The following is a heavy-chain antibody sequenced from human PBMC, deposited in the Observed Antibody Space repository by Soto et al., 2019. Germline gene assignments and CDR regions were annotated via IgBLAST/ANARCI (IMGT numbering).Heavy chain of an antibody. CDR2: INPDNGNT. CDR3: ARGIATGQLDP. CDR1: GYTFARYT. J-gene: IGHJ5*02. V-gene: IGHV1-3*01. Sequence: ASVKVSCKASGYTFARYTMNWVRQAPGQRLEWMGWINPDNGNTKSSQKFQDRVIITRDTSASTAYMDLSSLRSEDTAVYYCARGIATGQLDPWGQGTLVTVSS. D-gene: IGHD2-2*01.